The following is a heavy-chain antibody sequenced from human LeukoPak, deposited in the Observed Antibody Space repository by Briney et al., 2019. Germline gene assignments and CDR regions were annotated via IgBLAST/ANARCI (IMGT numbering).Heavy chain of an antibody. CDR2: IWYDGSNK. V-gene: IGHV3-33*01. CDR1: GFTFSSYG. Sequence: PGRSLRLSCAASGFTFSSYGMHWVRQAPGKGLEWVAVIWYDGSNKYYADSVKGRFTISRDNSKNTLYLQMNSLRAEDTAVYYCARDSPRRDFWSGYPWPYYYYGMDVWGQGTTVTVS. CDR3: ARDSPRRDFWSGYPWPYYYYGMDV. J-gene: IGHJ6*02. D-gene: IGHD3-3*01.